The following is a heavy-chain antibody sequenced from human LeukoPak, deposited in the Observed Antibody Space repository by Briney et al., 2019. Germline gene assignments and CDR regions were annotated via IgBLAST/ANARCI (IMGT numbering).Heavy chain of an antibody. CDR2: ISGSGGNT. V-gene: IGHV3-23*01. J-gene: IGHJ4*02. Sequence: PGGTLRLSCAASGFSFSIYGMSWVRQTPGKGLEWVSGISGSGGNTYYTDSVKGRFTISRDNTKNTLYLQMNSLRAEDTAVYYCARGTPYGSGAFDYWGQGTLVTVSS. D-gene: IGHD3-10*01. CDR1: GFSFSIYG. CDR3: ARGTPYGSGAFDY.